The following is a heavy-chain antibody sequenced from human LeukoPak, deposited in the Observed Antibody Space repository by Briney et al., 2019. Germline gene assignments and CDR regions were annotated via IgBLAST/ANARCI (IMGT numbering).Heavy chain of an antibody. J-gene: IGHJ6*02. V-gene: IGHV4-59*08. CDR3: ARHITGGSGSYYVLGPLPYGMDV. D-gene: IGHD3-10*01. CDR2: VYYSGST. CDR1: GGSMSSYY. Sequence: SETLSLTCTVSGGSMSSYYWSWLRQPPGKGLEWIGYVYYSGSTNYNPSLKSRVTISVDTSKNQFSLKLSPVTAADTAVYYCARHITGGSGSYYVLGPLPYGMDVWGQGTTVTVPS.